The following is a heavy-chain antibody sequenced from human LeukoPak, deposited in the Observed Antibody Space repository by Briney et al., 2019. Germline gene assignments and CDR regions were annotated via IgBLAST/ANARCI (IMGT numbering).Heavy chain of an antibody. D-gene: IGHD6-19*01. V-gene: IGHV3-53*01. Sequence: GGSLRLSCAASGFTVNSNYMSWVRQAPGKGLEWVSVIYSGGGTFYADSVKGRLTISRDNSKNTLYLQMNSLRAEDTAVYYCAKDSSGPAYWGQGALVTVSS. J-gene: IGHJ4*02. CDR1: GFTVNSNY. CDR3: AKDSSGPAY. CDR2: IYSGGGT.